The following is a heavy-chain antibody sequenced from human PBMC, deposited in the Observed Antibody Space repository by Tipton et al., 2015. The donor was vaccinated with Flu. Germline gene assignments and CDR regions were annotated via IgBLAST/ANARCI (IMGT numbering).Heavy chain of an antibody. CDR2: IYSGGST. D-gene: IGHD6-19*01. CDR1: GFTVSSNY. CDR3: ARVKGGWYYFDY. Sequence: SLRLSCAASGFTVSSNYMSWVRQAPGKGLEWVSVIYSGGSTYYADSVKGRFTISRDNSKNTLYLQMNSLRAEDTAVYYCARVKGGWYYFDYWGQGTLVTVSS. J-gene: IGHJ4*02. V-gene: IGHV3-66*01.